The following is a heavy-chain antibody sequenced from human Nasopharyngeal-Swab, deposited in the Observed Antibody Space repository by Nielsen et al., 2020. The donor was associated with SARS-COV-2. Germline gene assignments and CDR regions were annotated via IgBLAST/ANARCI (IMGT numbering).Heavy chain of an antibody. V-gene: IGHV4-59*01. CDR2: IYYSGST. CDR1: GGSISSYY. Sequence: SETLSLTCTVSGGSISSYYWSWSRQPPGKGLEWIGYIYYSGSTNYNHTPTSRVTISVDTSKNQFSLKLSSVTAAEPAVYYWASSGSYYLFDYWGQGTLVTVSS. CDR3: ASSGSYYLFDY. D-gene: IGHD1-26*01. J-gene: IGHJ4*02.